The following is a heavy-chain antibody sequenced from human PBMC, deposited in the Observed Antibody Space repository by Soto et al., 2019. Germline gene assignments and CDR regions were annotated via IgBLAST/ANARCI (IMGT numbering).Heavy chain of an antibody. V-gene: IGHV3-21*01. CDR2: ISSTSSYI. CDR3: GRKYDGETCWYFDL. CDR1: GFTFSTYS. Sequence: EVQLVESGGGLVKPGGSLRLSCAASGFTFSTYSMNWVRQAPGKGLEWVSSISSTSSYIYYADSVKGRFTISRDNAKSSLYLQRSGLRAEDTAVYYCGRKYDGETCWYFDLWGRGTLVTVSS. D-gene: IGHD4-17*01. J-gene: IGHJ2*01.